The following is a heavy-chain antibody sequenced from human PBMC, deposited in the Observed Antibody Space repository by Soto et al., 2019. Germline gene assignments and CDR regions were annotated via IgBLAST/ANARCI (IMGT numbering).Heavy chain of an antibody. CDR3: AKDIPPPGLRYSYSLFAY. V-gene: IGHV3-23*01. Sequence: PGGSLRLSCAASGFTFSSYAMSWVRQAPGKGLEWVSAISGSGGSTYYADSVKGRFTISRDNSKNTLYLQMNSLRAEDTAVYYCAKDIPPPGLRYSYSLFAYWRQGTLVTVSS. J-gene: IGHJ4*02. CDR2: ISGSGGST. CDR1: GFTFSSYA. D-gene: IGHD5-18*01.